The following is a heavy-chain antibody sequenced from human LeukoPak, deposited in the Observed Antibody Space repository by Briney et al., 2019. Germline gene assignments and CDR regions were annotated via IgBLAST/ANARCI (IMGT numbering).Heavy chain of an antibody. D-gene: IGHD3-22*01. Sequence: SETLSLTCAVYGGSFSGYYWSWIRQPPGEGLEWIGEINHSGSTNYNPSLKSRVTISVDTSKNQFSLKLSSVTAADTAVYYCAGGRWLLRRFDYWGQGTLVTVSS. J-gene: IGHJ4*02. CDR2: INHSGST. CDR3: AGGRWLLRRFDY. V-gene: IGHV4-34*01. CDR1: GGSFSGYY.